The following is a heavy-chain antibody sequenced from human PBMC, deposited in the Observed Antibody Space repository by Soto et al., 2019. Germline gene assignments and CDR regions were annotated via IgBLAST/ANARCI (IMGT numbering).Heavy chain of an antibody. CDR1: GFTFTSSA. Sequence: SVKVSCKASGFTFTSSAVQWVRQARGQRLEWIGWIVVGSGNTNYAQKFQERVTITRDMSTSTAYMELSSLRSEDTAVYYCAADKNDYDILTGYYQSSPCYYYYGMDVWGQGTTVTVSS. CDR3: AADKNDYDILTGYYQSSPCYYYYGMDV. V-gene: IGHV1-58*01. D-gene: IGHD3-9*01. J-gene: IGHJ6*02. CDR2: IVVGSGNT.